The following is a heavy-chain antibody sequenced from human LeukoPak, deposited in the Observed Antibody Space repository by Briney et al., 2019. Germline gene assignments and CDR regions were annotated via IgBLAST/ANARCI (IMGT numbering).Heavy chain of an antibody. J-gene: IGHJ4*02. V-gene: IGHV3-74*01. CDR2: KSSDGSNT. D-gene: IGHD3-10*01. Sequence: GGSLRLSCAASGFYLSAYWMHWVRQVPGKGLVWVSRKSSDGSNTNYADSVKGRFTVSRDNAKNTLYLQMNSLRAEDTAVYYCAALLLWFGVDIPNYDYWGQGTLVTVSS. CDR3: AALLLWFGVDIPNYDY. CDR1: GFYLSAYW.